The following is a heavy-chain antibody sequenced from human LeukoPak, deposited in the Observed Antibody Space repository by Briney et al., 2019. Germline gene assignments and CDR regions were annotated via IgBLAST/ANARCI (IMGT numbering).Heavy chain of an antibody. V-gene: IGHV3-48*03. Sequence: PGGSLRLSCAASGFTFSSYEMNWVRQAPGKGLEWVSYISSSGIGIYYADSVKGRFTISRDNTKNSLHLQMNSLRVEDTAIYYCAREVMGNSYGASGDCDYWGQGTVVTVSS. CDR1: GFTFSSYE. CDR3: AREVMGNSYGASGDCDY. D-gene: IGHD5-18*01. J-gene: IGHJ4*02. CDR2: ISSSGIGI.